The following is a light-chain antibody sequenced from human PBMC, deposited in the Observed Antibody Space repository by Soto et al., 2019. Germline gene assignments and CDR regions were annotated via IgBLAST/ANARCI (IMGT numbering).Light chain of an antibody. CDR1: QGIGSW. V-gene: IGKV1-12*01. CDR2: PAS. J-gene: IGKJ4*01. Sequence: DIQMTQSPSFVSASIGDRVTITCRASQGIGSWLAWYQQVPGRAPRLLIFPASPFQSGVSSRFRSSGSGTECTLTITSLQPEEFATYFCLQANNFPVPFGEGTKVEMK. CDR3: LQANNFPVP.